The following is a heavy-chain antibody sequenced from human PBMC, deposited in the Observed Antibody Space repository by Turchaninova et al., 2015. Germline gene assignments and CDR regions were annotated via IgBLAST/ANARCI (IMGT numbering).Heavy chain of an antibody. V-gene: IGHV4-34*01. Sequence: QVQLPPWGAGLLKPSETLATTCAVYGVSFSGDYWSWIRQPPGKGLEWIGEINQSGSTNYNPSLKSRVTISVDTSKNQFSLKLRSVTVADTAVYYCARVLEGSVTSHWYFDLWGRGTLVTVSS. CDR1: GVSFSGDY. CDR3: ARVLEGSVTSHWYFDL. J-gene: IGHJ2*01. CDR2: INQSGST. D-gene: IGHD4-17*01.